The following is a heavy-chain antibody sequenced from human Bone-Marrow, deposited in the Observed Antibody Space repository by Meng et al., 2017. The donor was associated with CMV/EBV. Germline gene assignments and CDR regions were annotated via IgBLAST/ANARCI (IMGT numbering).Heavy chain of an antibody. CDR3: VRDLGITIFGVVIIPVPHEYNGTDV. CDR2: ISYDGSNK. J-gene: IGHJ6*02. D-gene: IGHD3-3*01. CDR1: GFTFSSYA. Sequence: LSLTCAASGFTFSSYAMHWVRQAPGKGLEWVAVISYDGSNKYYADSVKGRFTICRDNSKNTLYLQMNSLRAEDTAVYYWVRDLGITIFGVVIIPVPHEYNGTDVWGQGTTVTVSS. V-gene: IGHV3-30*04.